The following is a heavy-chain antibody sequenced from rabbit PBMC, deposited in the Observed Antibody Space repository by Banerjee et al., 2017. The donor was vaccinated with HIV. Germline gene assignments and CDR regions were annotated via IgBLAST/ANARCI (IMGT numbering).Heavy chain of an antibody. CDR3: AREESDGGGHLKL. D-gene: IGHD2-1*01. CDR1: GFSFSSNYY. V-gene: IGHV1S45*01. CDR2: IYTGDGGT. J-gene: IGHJ3*01. Sequence: QQQLEESGGGLVQPGGSLTLSCKASGFSFSSNYYMCWVRQAPGKGLEWIGCIYTGDGGTWYASWAKGRFTIPKTSSTTVTLQMTSLTAADTATYFCAREESDGGGHLKLWGQGTLVTVS.